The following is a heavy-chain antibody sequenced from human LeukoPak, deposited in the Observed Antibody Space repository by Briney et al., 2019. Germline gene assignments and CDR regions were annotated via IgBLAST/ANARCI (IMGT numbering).Heavy chain of an antibody. Sequence: SETLSLTCAVYGGSFSGYYWSWIRQPPGKGLEWIGEINHSGSTNYNPSLKSRVTISVDTSKNQFSLKLSSVTAADTAAYYCARDQVGSGYYYYYMDVWGKGTTVTISS. J-gene: IGHJ6*03. CDR1: GGSFSGYY. V-gene: IGHV4-34*01. CDR3: ARDQVGSGYYYYYMDV. CDR2: INHSGST. D-gene: IGHD6-19*01.